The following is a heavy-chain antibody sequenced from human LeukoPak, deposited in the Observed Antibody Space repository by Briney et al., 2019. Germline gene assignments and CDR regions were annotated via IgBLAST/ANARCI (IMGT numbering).Heavy chain of an antibody. Sequence: SQTLSLTCVISGDSFSSNSAAWNWLRQSPSRGLEWLGRTYYRSKWYNDYAVSVKSRITINPDTSKNQFFLQLNSVTPEDTAVYYCARETSHFDYWGQGTLVTVSS. CDR3: ARETSHFDY. V-gene: IGHV6-1*01. CDR2: TYYRSKWYN. J-gene: IGHJ4*02. CDR1: GDSFSSNSAA.